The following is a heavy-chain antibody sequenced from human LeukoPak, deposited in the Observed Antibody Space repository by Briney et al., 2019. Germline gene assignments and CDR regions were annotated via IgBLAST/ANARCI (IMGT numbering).Heavy chain of an antibody. V-gene: IGHV3-30-3*01. CDR2: ISYDGSIQ. CDR1: GFTFSSYF. J-gene: IGHJ4*02. CDR3: ARERGEGRTRNFDY. Sequence: GGSLRLSCAASGFTFSSYFVHWVRQAPGKGLDWVTTISYDGSIQYYSDSVKGRFTISRDNSKNTLYLQMNSLKPEDTAMYYCARERGEGRTRNFDYWGQGTLVTVSS. D-gene: IGHD3-16*01.